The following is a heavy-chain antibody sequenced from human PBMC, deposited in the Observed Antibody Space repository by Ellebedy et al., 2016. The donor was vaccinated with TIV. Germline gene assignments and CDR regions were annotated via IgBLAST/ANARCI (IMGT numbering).Heavy chain of an antibody. CDR3: VRDRSTLYGSGRLYGMDV. CDR1: GFTFTSYG. CDR2: IWYDGNNK. J-gene: IGHJ6*02. D-gene: IGHD3-10*01. Sequence: GESLKISCVASGFTFTSYGMHWVRQAPGKGLEWVAVIWYDGNNKFYADSVKGRATISRDNSKSTLYLQVNSLRAEDTAVYYCVRDRSTLYGSGRLYGMDVWGPGTTVTVSS. V-gene: IGHV3-33*01.